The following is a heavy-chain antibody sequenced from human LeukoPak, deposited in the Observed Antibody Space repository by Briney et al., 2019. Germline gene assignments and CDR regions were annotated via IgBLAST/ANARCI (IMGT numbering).Heavy chain of an antibody. Sequence: SETLSLTCTVSGGSISSSSYYWGWIRQPPGKGLEWIGSIYYSGSTYYNPSLKSRVTISVDTSKNQFSLKLSSVTAADTAVYYCARQVLLWFGELYWFDPWGQGTLVTVSS. CDR2: IYYSGST. CDR3: ARQVLLWFGELYWFDP. CDR1: GGSISSSSYY. J-gene: IGHJ5*02. D-gene: IGHD3-10*01. V-gene: IGHV4-39*01.